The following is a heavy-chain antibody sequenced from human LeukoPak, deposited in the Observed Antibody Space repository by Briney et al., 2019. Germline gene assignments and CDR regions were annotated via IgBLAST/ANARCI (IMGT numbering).Heavy chain of an antibody. CDR2: ISYDGNNK. V-gene: IGHV3-30-3*01. J-gene: IGHJ4*02. D-gene: IGHD3-3*01. CDR1: GFTFSGFA. CDR3: ASGHDFWSPFDY. Sequence: GGSLRLSCAASGFTFSGFAIRWVRQPPGKGLEWMAVISYDGNNKYYADSTKGRFTISRDSSKSTVYLQMNSLRAEDTAVYYCASGHDFWSPFDYWGQGTLVTVPS.